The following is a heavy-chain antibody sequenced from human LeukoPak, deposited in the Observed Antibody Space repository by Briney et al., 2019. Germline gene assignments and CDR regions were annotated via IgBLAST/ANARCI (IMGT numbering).Heavy chain of an antibody. CDR3: ARSRAVWGVVWFGP. D-gene: IGHD3-16*01. CDR2: INHSGST. CDR1: GGSFSGYY. Sequence: SETLSLTCAVYGGSFSGYYWSWIRQPPGKGLEWIGEINHSGSTNYNPSLKSRVTISVDTSKSQFSLKLTSVTAADTAVYYCARSRAVWGVVWFGPWGQGTLVTVSS. V-gene: IGHV4-34*01. J-gene: IGHJ5*02.